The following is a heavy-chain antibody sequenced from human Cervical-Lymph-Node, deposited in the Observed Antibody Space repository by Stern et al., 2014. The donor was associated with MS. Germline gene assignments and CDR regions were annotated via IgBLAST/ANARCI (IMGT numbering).Heavy chain of an antibody. CDR1: GFTFSSYS. J-gene: IGHJ6*02. CDR2: ISSSSSPI. CDR3: ARDRVTVPSSSYHGVDV. Sequence: EVQLVESGGGLVQPGGSLRLSCAASGFTFSSYSMHWVRQAPGKVLAWVSYISSSSSPIYYADSVKGRFTISRDNAKNSLYLQMNSLRAEDTAVYYCARDRVTVPSSSYHGVDVWGQGTTVTVSS. D-gene: IGHD4-17*01. V-gene: IGHV3-48*01.